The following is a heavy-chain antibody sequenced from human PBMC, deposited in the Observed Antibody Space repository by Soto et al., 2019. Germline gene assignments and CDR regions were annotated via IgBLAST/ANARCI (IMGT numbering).Heavy chain of an antibody. D-gene: IGHD6-13*01. Sequence: GGSLRLSCTASGFTFSNYVMSWVRQSPEKGLEWVSVITGSGDSISYADSVQGRFTISRDNSKNTLYLQMNSLRAEDTAVYYCAKEQKDSSSWSELNYWGQGTLVTVS. CDR2: ITGSGDSI. J-gene: IGHJ4*02. CDR1: GFTFSNYV. V-gene: IGHV3-23*01. CDR3: AKEQKDSSSWSELNY.